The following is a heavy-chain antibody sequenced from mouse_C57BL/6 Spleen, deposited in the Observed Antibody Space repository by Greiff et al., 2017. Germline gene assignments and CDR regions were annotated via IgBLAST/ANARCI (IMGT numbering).Heavy chain of an antibody. Sequence: VQLQQSGAELVKPGASVKLSCTASGFNFTDYYMHWVKQRPGQGLEWIGRIDPGGGETKYDPKFQGKATITADTSSNTAYLQRSSLTSEDTAVYYCARSGQYYFDYWGQGTTLTVSS. CDR1: GFNFTDYY. D-gene: IGHD3-1*01. CDR3: ARSGQYYFDY. J-gene: IGHJ2*01. CDR2: IDPGGGET. V-gene: IGHV14-2*01.